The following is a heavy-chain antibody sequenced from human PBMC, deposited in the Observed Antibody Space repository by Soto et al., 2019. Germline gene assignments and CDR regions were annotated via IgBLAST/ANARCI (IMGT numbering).Heavy chain of an antibody. Sequence: SETLSLTCTVSGGSISSYYWSWIRQPPGKGLEWIGYIYYSGSTNYNPSLKSRVTISVDTSKNQFSLKLSSVTAADTAVYYCARGPYCSGGSCYQQTNYYYYMDVWGKGTTVTVSS. CDR2: IYYSGST. J-gene: IGHJ6*03. CDR1: GGSISSYY. D-gene: IGHD2-15*01. CDR3: ARGPYCSGGSCYQQTNYYYYMDV. V-gene: IGHV4-59*01.